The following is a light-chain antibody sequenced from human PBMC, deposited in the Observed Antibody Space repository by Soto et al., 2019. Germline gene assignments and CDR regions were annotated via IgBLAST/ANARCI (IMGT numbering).Light chain of an antibody. CDR1: QTVLYNSNNKNY. V-gene: IGKV4-1*01. CDR3: QQYYSTPRT. Sequence: DIVMTQSPDSLAVSLGERATINCKSSQTVLYNSNNKNYLAWYQQKPGQPPKLLISWASTRESGVPDRFSGSGSETDFTLTITSLQAEDVAIYYCQQYYSTPRTFGQGTKVEI. CDR2: WAS. J-gene: IGKJ1*01.